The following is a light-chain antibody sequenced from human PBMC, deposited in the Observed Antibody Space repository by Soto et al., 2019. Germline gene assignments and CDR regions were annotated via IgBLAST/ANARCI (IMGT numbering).Light chain of an antibody. Sequence: QSALTQPRSVSGSLGQSVTISCTGTTSDVGASNYVSWYQHYPGEAPKLMICDVSKRPSGVPDRFSGSKSGNTASLTISGLQADDEADYYCCSYAGTYTWVFGGGTKLTV. V-gene: IGLV2-11*01. CDR3: CSYAGTYTWV. CDR1: TSDVGASNY. J-gene: IGLJ2*01. CDR2: DVS.